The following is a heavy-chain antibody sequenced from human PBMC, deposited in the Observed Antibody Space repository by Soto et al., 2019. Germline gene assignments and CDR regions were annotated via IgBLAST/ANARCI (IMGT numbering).Heavy chain of an antibody. CDR2: IYHSGSI. D-gene: IGHD2-2*01. V-gene: IGHV4-4*02. CDR1: SGSISSTNW. CDR3: ASDCSSSSCYGRAFDV. Sequence: QVQLQESGPGLVKPSGTLSLTCAVSSGSISSTNWWSWVHQPPGKGLDWIGDIYHSGSINYNPALESRVTMSVDKSKNQFSLKLSSVTAAYTAVYYCASDCSSSSCYGRAFDVWGQGTMVTVSS. J-gene: IGHJ3*01.